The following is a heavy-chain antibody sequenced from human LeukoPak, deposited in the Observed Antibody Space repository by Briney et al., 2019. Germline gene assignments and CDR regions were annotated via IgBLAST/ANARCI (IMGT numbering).Heavy chain of an antibody. CDR3: AKESAPYYDFWSGYYHLDY. J-gene: IGHJ4*02. Sequence: GGSLRLSCAASGFTFSSYGMHWVRQAPGKGLEWVAVIWYDGSNKYYADSVKGRFTISRDNSKNTLYLQMNSLRAEDTAVYYCAKESAPYYDFWSGYYHLDYWGQGTLVTVSS. V-gene: IGHV3-30*02. D-gene: IGHD3-3*01. CDR2: IWYDGSNK. CDR1: GFTFSSYG.